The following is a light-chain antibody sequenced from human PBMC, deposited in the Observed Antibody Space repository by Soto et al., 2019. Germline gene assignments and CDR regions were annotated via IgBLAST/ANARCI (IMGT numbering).Light chain of an antibody. CDR3: QSYDISLSGSYV. CDR1: SSDVGYYDY. CDR2: EVT. V-gene: IGLV2-8*01. Sequence: QSVLTQPPSASGFPGQSVTISCTGTSSDVGYYDYVSWYQQHPGKAPKLVIYEVTKRPSGVPDRVSASKSGNTASLTVSGLRAEDEADYFCQSYDISLSGSYVFGTGTKGTVL. J-gene: IGLJ1*01.